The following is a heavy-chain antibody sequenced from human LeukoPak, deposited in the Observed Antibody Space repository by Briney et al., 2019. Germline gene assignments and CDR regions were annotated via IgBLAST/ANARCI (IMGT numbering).Heavy chain of an antibody. CDR1: GFTFSSYS. CDR3: ARGQHRDYYYYGMDV. D-gene: IGHD1-14*01. Sequence: PGGALRLFCAASGFTFSSYSMNWVRQDPRTELEWVSSISSSSSYIYYADSVKGRFTISRDNAKNSLYLQMNSLRAEDTAVYYCARGQHRDYYYYGMDVWGQGTTVTVSS. J-gene: IGHJ6*02. CDR2: ISSSSSYI. V-gene: IGHV3-21*01.